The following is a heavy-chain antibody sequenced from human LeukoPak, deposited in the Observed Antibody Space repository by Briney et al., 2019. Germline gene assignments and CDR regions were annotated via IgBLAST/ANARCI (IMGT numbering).Heavy chain of an antibody. D-gene: IGHD5-18*01. V-gene: IGHV4-39*01. CDR3: ARHNALRGYSYGEADY. Sequence: SETLSLTCTVSGGSISSSSYYWGWIRQPPGKGLEWIGSIYYSGSTYYNPSLKSRVTISVDTSKNQFSLKLSSVTAADTAVYYCARHNALRGYSYGEADYWGQGTLVTVSS. CDR2: IYYSGST. CDR1: GGSISSSSYY. J-gene: IGHJ4*02.